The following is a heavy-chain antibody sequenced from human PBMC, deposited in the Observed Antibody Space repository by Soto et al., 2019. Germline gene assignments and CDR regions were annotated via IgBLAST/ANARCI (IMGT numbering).Heavy chain of an antibody. J-gene: IGHJ3*02. Sequence: QVQLVQSGAEVKKPGSSVKVSCKASGGTFSNYSISWVRQAPGQGLDWMGGIIPIFGTTNYAQKFQGRVTISADESTSTAYMELSSLRSEDTAMYYCVRDFSIAVAGEAFDIWGQGTMVTVSS. D-gene: IGHD6-19*01. CDR2: IIPIFGTT. CDR3: VRDFSIAVAGEAFDI. V-gene: IGHV1-69*01. CDR1: GGTFSNYS.